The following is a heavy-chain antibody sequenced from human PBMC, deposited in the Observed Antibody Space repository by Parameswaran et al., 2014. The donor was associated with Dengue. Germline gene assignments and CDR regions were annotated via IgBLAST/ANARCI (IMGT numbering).Heavy chain of an antibody. J-gene: IGHJ4*02. CDR2: IDPSDSYT. CDR3: RTDGFGELLYGIDY. D-gene: IGHD3-10*01. V-gene: IGHV5-10-1*01. Sequence: VRQMPGKGLEWMGRIDPSDSYTNYSPSFQGHVTISADKSISTAYLQWSSLKASDTAMYYCRTDGFGELLYGIDYWGQGTLVTVSS.